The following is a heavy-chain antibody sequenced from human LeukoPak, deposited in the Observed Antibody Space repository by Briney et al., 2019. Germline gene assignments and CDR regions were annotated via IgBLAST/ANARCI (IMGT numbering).Heavy chain of an antibody. CDR2: ISHDGRSK. CDR1: GFILSSNA. Sequence: GRSLRLSCAASGFILSSNAVHWVRQAPGKGLEWVAVISHDGRSKYYADSVKGRFTISRDISRNTLYLQMDSLRAEDTALYRCARVASGTYYVVDYWGQGTMVTVSS. D-gene: IGHD3-10*02. J-gene: IGHJ4*02. V-gene: IGHV3-30*04. CDR3: ARVASGTYYVVDY.